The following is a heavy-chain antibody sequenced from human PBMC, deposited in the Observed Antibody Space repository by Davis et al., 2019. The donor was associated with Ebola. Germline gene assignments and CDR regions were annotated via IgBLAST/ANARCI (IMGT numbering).Heavy chain of an antibody. CDR2: INPNTGGT. CDR1: GYIFIHYY. J-gene: IGHJ5*02. D-gene: IGHD6-19*01. CDR3: ARGKTVAGTRGLSWFDP. V-gene: IGHV1-2*04. Sequence: ASVKVSCKASGYIFIHYYLHWVRQAPGRGLQWMGRINPNTGGTDYAQDFQGWVTMTRDTSSSTAYMELSSLRSEDTAVFYCARGKTVAGTRGLSWFDPWGPGTLVTVSS.